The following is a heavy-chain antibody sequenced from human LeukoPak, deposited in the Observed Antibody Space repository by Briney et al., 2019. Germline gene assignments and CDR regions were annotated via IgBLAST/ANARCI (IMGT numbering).Heavy chain of an antibody. CDR2: IYTSGST. J-gene: IGHJ4*02. V-gene: IGHV4-4*07. D-gene: IGHD6-6*01. CDR3: ARAMYSSSSPGFDY. Sequence: KSSETLSLTCTVSGGSISSYYWSWIRQPAGKGLEWIGRIYTSGSTNYNPSLKSRVTMSVDTSKNQFSLKLSSVTAADTAVYYCARAMYSSSSPGFDYWGQGTLVTVSS. CDR1: GGSISSYY.